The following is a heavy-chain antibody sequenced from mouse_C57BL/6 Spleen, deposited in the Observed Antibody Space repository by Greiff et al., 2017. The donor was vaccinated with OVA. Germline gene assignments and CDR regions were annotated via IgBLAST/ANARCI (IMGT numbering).Heavy chain of an antibody. CDR2: ISYDGSN. D-gene: IGHD2-2*01. V-gene: IGHV3-6*01. J-gene: IGHJ4*01. CDR3: ALWLLNAMDY. CDR1: GYSITSGYY. Sequence: ESGPGLVKPSQSLSLTCSVTGYSITSGYYWNWIRQFPGNKLEWMGYISYDGSNNYNPSLKNRISITRDTSKNQFFLKLNSVTTEDTATYYCALWLLNAMDYWGQGTSVTVSS.